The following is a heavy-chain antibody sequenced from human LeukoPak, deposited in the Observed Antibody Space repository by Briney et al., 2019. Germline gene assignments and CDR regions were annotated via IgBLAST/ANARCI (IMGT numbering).Heavy chain of an antibody. CDR3: AKGPNFGSWRAVDY. D-gene: IGHD3-10*01. CDR1: DSTFRNHD. V-gene: IGHV3-23*01. J-gene: IGHJ4*02. CDR2: IAADGAS. Sequence: GGSLRLSCAASDSTFRNHDMSWVRQTSEKGLEWVSSIAADGASWYADSVRGRFTISRDKSQNILYLQMNSLRADDTAIYYCAKGPNFGSWRAVDYWGQGSLVTVSS.